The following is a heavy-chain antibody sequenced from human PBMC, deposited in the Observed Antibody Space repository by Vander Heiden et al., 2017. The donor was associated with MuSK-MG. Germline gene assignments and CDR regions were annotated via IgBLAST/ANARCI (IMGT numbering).Heavy chain of an antibody. Sequence: VQLVESGGGLVQPGGSLRLSCAASDFTFSRFWMNWVRQAPGKGLEWVANIKQDGSAKFYVDSVKGRFTISRDNAQNSLYLQMNSLSAEDTAVYYCARGGSAYTYDFWGQGTLVTVSS. CDR1: DFTFSRFW. CDR2: IKQDGSAK. J-gene: IGHJ4*02. CDR3: ARGGSAYTYDF. D-gene: IGHD2-2*02. V-gene: IGHV3-7*03.